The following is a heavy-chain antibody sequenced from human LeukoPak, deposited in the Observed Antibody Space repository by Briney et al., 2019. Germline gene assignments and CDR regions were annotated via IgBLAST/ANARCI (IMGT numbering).Heavy chain of an antibody. CDR1: GGSISSYY. CDR2: IYYSGST. D-gene: IGHD4-17*01. V-gene: IGHV4-59*08. Sequence: PSETLSLTCTVSGGSISSYYWSWIRQPPGKGLEWIGYIYYSGSTNYNPSLKSRVTISVDTSKNQFSLKLSSVTAADTAVYYCARPNGDYEGWFDPWGQETLVTVSS. J-gene: IGHJ5*02. CDR3: ARPNGDYEGWFDP.